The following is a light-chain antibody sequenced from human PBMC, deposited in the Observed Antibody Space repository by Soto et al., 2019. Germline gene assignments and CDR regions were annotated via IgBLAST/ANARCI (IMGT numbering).Light chain of an antibody. V-gene: IGKV1-5*03. CDR3: QQYNSYWGT. CDR2: QAS. Sequence: DIQMTKSPSTLSACVGDRVSITCRASKSISTWLAWYQQKIGKAPKLLIYQASNLDNGVSSKFRGSGAGTECTRPISSLKHDDFSTAYCQQYNSYWGTFGQGTKVDIK. J-gene: IGKJ1*01. CDR1: KSISTW.